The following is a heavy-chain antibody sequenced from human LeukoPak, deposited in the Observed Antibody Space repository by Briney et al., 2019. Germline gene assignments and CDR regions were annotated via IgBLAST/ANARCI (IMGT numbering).Heavy chain of an antibody. CDR3: ARADSSGYYSDY. D-gene: IGHD3-22*01. CDR2: IYYSGST. CDR1: GGSISSGGYY. Sequence: SQTLSLTCTVSGGSISSGGYYWSWIRQHPGKGLEWIGYIYYSGSTYYNPSLKSRVTISVDTSKNQSSLKLSSVTAADTAVYYCARADSSGYYSDYWGQGTLVTVSS. V-gene: IGHV4-31*03. J-gene: IGHJ4*02.